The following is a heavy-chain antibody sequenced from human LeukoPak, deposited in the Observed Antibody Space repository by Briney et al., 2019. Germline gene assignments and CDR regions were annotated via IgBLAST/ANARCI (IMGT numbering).Heavy chain of an antibody. CDR3: ARLTRLSTSPDRYYLGY. D-gene: IGHD6-6*01. J-gene: IGHJ4*02. CDR1: GDSISSYH. Sequence: PSETLSLTCTVSGDSISSYHWSWIRQPPGTGLEWIGYIYTSGGTNYIPSLKGRVTISIDTAKNQFSLKLSSVTAADSAVYYCARLTRLSTSPDRYYLGYWGQGTLVTVSS. CDR2: IYTSGGT. V-gene: IGHV4-4*09.